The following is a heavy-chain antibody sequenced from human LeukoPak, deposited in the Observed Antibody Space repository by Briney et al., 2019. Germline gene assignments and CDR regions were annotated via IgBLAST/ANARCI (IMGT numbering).Heavy chain of an antibody. V-gene: IGHV3-11*04. J-gene: IGHJ4*02. D-gene: IGHD3-16*02. Sequence: GGSLRLSCEASGFTFSGYYMSWIRQAPGKGLEWISYISNTGHFKTHADSMKGRFTISRDNAKNTLYLQMNTLRADDTAVYYCAREGYDYVWGSYRSGNFDYWGQGTLVTVSS. CDR1: GFTFSGYY. CDR2: ISNTGHFK. CDR3: AREGYDYVWGSYRSGNFDY.